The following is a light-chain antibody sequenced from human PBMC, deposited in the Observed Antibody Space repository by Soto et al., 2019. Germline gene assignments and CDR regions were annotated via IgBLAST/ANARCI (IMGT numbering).Light chain of an antibody. V-gene: IGLV2-14*01. Sequence: QSALTQPASVSGSPGQSITISCTGTSSDVGSYNYVSWYQQHPGQAPKLMIYEVSDRPSGISSRFSGSKSGNTASLTISGLQTEDEADYYCSSYTSSSTLFGTGTKLTVL. J-gene: IGLJ1*01. CDR3: SSYTSSSTL. CDR2: EVS. CDR1: SSDVGSYNY.